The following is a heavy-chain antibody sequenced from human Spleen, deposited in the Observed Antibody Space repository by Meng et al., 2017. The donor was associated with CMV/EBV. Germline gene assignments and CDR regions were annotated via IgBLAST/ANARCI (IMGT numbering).Heavy chain of an antibody. V-gene: IGHV3-30*02. D-gene: IGHD6-13*01. CDR3: ARDSAPLGYSSSSDY. J-gene: IGHJ4*02. CDR1: GFTFITYG. CDR2: IRFDGSNQ. Sequence: GESLKISCAASGFTFITYGMHWVRQAPGKGLEWVSFIRFDGSNQYYADSVKGRFTISRDNSKNTLYLQMNSLRPEDTAVYYCARDSAPLGYSSSSDYWGQGTLVTVSS.